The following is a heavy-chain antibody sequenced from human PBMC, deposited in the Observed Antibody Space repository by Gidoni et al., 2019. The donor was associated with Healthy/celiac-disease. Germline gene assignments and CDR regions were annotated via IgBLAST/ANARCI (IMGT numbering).Heavy chain of an antibody. CDR3: TRDEGVGATVTPDY. CDR1: GFTVGDYA. CDR2: IRSKAYGGTT. J-gene: IGHJ4*02. D-gene: IGHD1-26*01. Sequence: EVQLVEAGGGLVQPGRSLRLSCTASGFTVGDYAIGWVRQAPGKGLEWVGFIRSKAYGGTTEYAASVKGRFTISRDDSKSIAYLQMNSLKPEDTAVYYCTRDEGVGATVTPDYWGQGTLVTVSS. V-gene: IGHV3-49*04.